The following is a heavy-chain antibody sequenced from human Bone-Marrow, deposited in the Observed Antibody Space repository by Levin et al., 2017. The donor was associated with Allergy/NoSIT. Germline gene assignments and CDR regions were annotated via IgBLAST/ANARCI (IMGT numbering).Heavy chain of an antibody. CDR2: IYHSGST. D-gene: IGHD3-10*01. V-gene: IGHV4-30-2*01. Sequence: SQTLSLTCAVSGGSISSGGYSWSWIRQPPGKGLEWIGYIYHSGSTYYNPSLKSRVTIPMDRPKNHSSLNLTSVTAADTAVYCCAKSLWFGAYFDYWGQGTLVTVSS. CDR1: GGSISSGGYS. J-gene: IGHJ4*02. CDR3: AKSLWFGAYFDY.